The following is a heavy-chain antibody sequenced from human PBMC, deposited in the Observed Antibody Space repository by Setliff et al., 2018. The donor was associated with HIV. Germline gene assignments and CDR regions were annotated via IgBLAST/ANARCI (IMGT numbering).Heavy chain of an antibody. CDR3: ARDQRLPGVQPPYWYFDL. CDR1: GGSISSRDYY. V-gene: IGHV4-39*02. D-gene: IGHD7-27*01. Sequence: KPSETLSLTCTVSGGSISSRDYYWGWIRQPPGKGLEWIGSVYYSGGTYYNPSLKSRVTISVDTSKNHFSLKLSAVTAADTAVYYCARDQRLPGVQPPYWYFDLWGRGTLVTVSS. J-gene: IGHJ2*01. CDR2: VYYSGGT.